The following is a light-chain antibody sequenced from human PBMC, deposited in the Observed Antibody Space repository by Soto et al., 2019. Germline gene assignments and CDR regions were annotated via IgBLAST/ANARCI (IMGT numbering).Light chain of an antibody. V-gene: IGKV3-20*01. CDR2: AAF. J-gene: IGKJ3*01. Sequence: VLTQSPGTLSLSPGERASLSCRASQNVTSTYLAWYQQRPGQPPRLLIYAAFSRATGVPDRFSASGSGTEFTLTITRLEPEDFAVYYCNYHASSPEFAFCPGTKVDIK. CDR3: NYHASSPEFA. CDR1: QNVTSTY.